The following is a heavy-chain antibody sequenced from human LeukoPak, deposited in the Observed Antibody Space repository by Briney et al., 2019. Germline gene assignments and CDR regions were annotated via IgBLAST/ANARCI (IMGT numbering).Heavy chain of an antibody. V-gene: IGHV3-66*04. Sequence: GGSLRLSCAASGFTVSSNYMSWVRQAPGKGLEWVSVIYSGGSTYYADSVKGRFTISRDNSKNTLYLQMNSLGAEDTAVYYCARQDSSGFDFDYWGQGTLVTVSS. CDR2: IYSGGST. J-gene: IGHJ4*02. CDR1: GFTVSSNY. CDR3: ARQDSSGFDFDY. D-gene: IGHD3-22*01.